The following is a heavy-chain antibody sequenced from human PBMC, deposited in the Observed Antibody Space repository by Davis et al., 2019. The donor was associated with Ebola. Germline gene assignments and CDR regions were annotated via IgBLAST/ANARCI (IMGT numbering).Heavy chain of an antibody. CDR1: GYTFTGYD. D-gene: IGHD3-3*01. CDR2: MNPNSGNT. Sequence: ASVKVSCKASGYTFTGYDINWVRQATGQGLEWMGWMNPNSGNTGYAQKFQGRVTITRNTSISTAYMELSSLRSEDTAVYYCARAPTIFGVVIPAAYYYYGMDVWGQGTTVTVSS. CDR3: ARAPTIFGVVIPAAYYYYGMDV. V-gene: IGHV1-8*03. J-gene: IGHJ6*02.